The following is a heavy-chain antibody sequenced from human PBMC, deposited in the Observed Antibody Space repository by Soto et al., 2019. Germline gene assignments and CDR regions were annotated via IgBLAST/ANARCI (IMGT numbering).Heavy chain of an antibody. V-gene: IGHV4-4*02. CDR3: AGAVGRRTVHDQ. CDR2: IFDAGDT. Sequence: QVHLRESGPGLVKPSGTLYLICVGSCDSVTSDHWWTWVRQPPGKGLEWIGEIFDAGDTNYNPSLESRLTVSVDKAKRQFSLRMASVTVADTAIYYCAGAVGRRTVHDQWGPGTLVTVSS. J-gene: IGHJ4*02. CDR1: CDSVTSDHW. D-gene: IGHD1-1*01.